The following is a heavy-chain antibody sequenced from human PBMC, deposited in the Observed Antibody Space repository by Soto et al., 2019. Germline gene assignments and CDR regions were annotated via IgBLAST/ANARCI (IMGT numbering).Heavy chain of an antibody. V-gene: IGHV1-46*01. CDR2: INPSGGST. CDR1: GYTFTSYY. D-gene: IGHD5-18*01. J-gene: IGHJ6*02. CDR3: ARDHREYSYGSLRFYYGMDV. Sequence: ASVKVSCKASGYTFTSYYMHWVRQAPGQGLEWMGIINPSGGSTSYAQKFQGRVTMTRDTSTSTVYMELSSLRSEDTAVYYCARDHREYSYGSLRFYYGMDVWRQGTTVTVSS.